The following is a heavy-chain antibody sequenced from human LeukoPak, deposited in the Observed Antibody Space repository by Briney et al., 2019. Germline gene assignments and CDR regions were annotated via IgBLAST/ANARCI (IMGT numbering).Heavy chain of an antibody. CDR1: GFTFSSYA. CDR3: ARGMRGYANFDI. V-gene: IGHV3-23*01. D-gene: IGHD3-3*01. Sequence: GGSLRLSCAASGFTFSSYAMSWVRQAPGKGLEWVSAISGSGGSTYYADSVKGRFTISRDNGKNSLYLQMNSLRDEDTAVYYCARGMRGYANFDIWGQGTLVTVSS. J-gene: IGHJ4*02. CDR2: ISGSGGST.